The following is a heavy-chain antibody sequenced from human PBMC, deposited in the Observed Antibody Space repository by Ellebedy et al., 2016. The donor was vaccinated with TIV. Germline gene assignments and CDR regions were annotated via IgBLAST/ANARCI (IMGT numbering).Heavy chain of an antibody. CDR2: INTDGTTT. V-gene: IGHV3-74*03. Sequence: GESLKISCAASGFTFSNHWMHWVRQVPGKGLVWVSRINTDGTTTTYADSVKGRFTISRDNAKNTLFLQMKSLRADDTAVYYCARDQASRGVIIYWGQGTLVTVSS. CDR1: GFTFSNHW. J-gene: IGHJ4*02. CDR3: ARDQASRGVIIY. D-gene: IGHD3-10*01.